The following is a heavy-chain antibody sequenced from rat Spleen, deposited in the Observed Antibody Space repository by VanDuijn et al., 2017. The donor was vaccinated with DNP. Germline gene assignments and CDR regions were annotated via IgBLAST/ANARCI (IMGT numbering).Heavy chain of an antibody. CDR3: TTDLSYGTFDY. D-gene: IGHD4-1*01. V-gene: IGHV5-20*01. J-gene: IGHJ2*01. Sequence: EVQLVESGGGLVQPGRSLKLSCAASGFTFSDYYMAWVRQAPTRGREWVAYIRYDGGSTYYGDSVKGRFTISRDNAKSTLYLQMDSLRSEDTATYYCTTDLSYGTFDYWGQGVMVTVSS. CDR2: IRYDGGST. CDR1: GFTFSDYY.